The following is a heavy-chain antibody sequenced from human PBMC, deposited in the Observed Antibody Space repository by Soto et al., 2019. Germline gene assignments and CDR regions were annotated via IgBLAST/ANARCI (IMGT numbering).Heavy chain of an antibody. CDR3: VTGYHSDY. D-gene: IGHD5-18*01. J-gene: IGHJ4*02. CDR1: GFIFSNNG. CDR2: IKNDGSEK. Sequence: PGGSLRLSCVGSGFIFSNNGMHWVRQAPGRGLEWVASIKNDGSEKYYMDSLKGRFTISRDNALNSLYLQMNSLRAEDTAVYFCVTGYHSDYWGQGTLVTVSS. V-gene: IGHV3-7*03.